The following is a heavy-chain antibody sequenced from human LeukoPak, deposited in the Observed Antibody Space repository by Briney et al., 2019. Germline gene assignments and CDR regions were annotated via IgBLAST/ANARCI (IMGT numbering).Heavy chain of an antibody. CDR2: ITSSSTYI. J-gene: IGHJ5*02. Sequence: GGSLRLSCAASGFTFSNYNMNWVRQAPGKGLEWVSSITSSSTYIFYADSVKGRFTISRDNAKNSLYLQMNSLRAEDTAVYYCARDRQFGFGEPWNWFDPWGQGTLVTVSS. CDR1: GFTFSNYN. CDR3: ARDRQFGFGEPWNWFDP. V-gene: IGHV3-21*01. D-gene: IGHD3-10*01.